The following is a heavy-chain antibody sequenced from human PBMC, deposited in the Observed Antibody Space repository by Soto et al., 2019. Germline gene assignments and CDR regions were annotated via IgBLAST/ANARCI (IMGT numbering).Heavy chain of an antibody. CDR2: IDTSGST. V-gene: IGHV4-34*09. CDR3: ARGNDFWSGYSTLTYYGMDV. Sequence: PSETLSLTCAVYGGSVNGYYWNWIRQPPGKGLEWIGEIDTSGSTYYNPSLKSRLTISLDTSKNQFSLKLSSVTAADTAVYYCARGNDFWSGYSTLTYYGMDVWGQGTTVTVSS. CDR1: GGSVNGYY. J-gene: IGHJ6*02. D-gene: IGHD3-3*01.